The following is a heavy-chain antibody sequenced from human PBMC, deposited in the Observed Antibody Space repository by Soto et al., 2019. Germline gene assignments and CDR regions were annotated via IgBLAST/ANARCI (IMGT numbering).Heavy chain of an antibody. CDR3: ARPNRESLLPPYYYDSRGYSPPGCDY. V-gene: IGHV1-3*01. CDR1: GYTFTSYA. CDR2: INAGNGNT. Sequence: QVQLVQSGAEVKKPGASVKVSCKASGYTFTSYAMHWVRQAPGQRLEWMGWINAGNGNTKYSQKFQGRVTITRDTSASTAYMELSSLRSEDTAVYYCARPNRESLLPPYYYDSRGYSPPGCDYWGQGTLFTVSS. J-gene: IGHJ4*02. D-gene: IGHD3-22*01.